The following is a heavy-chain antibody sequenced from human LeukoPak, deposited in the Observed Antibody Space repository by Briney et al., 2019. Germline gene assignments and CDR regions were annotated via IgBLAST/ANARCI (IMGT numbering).Heavy chain of an antibody. CDR2: ISGSGGIT. CDR1: GFTFSSYA. Sequence: GGSLRLSCAASGFTFSSYAMSWVRQAPGKGLEWVSGISGSGGITYYADSVKGRFTISRDNSKNTLYLQMNSLRVEDTAVYYCAKQLGYCSDGSCYFPYWGQGTLVTVSS. V-gene: IGHV3-23*01. CDR3: AKQLGYCSDGSCYFPY. J-gene: IGHJ4*02. D-gene: IGHD2-15*01.